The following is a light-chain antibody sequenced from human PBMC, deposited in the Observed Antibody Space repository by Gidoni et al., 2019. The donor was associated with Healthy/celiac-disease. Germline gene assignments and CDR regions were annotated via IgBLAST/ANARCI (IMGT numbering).Light chain of an antibody. J-gene: IGLJ3*02. CDR1: SRDVGGYNY. Sequence: QSALTQPRSVYGSPGQSVTISCTGTSRDVGGYNYVSWYQQHPGNAPKRMIYDVSKRPSGVPDRFSGSKSGNTASLTISGLQAEDEADYYCCSYAGSYTLVFGGGTKLTVL. CDR3: CSYAGSYTLV. V-gene: IGLV2-11*01. CDR2: DVS.